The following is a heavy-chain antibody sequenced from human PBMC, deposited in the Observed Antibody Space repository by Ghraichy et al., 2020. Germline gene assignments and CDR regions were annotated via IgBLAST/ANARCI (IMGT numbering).Heavy chain of an antibody. V-gene: IGHV3-23*01. CDR1: GFTFSSYA. D-gene: IGHD6-6*01. CDR2: ISGSGGST. J-gene: IGHJ4*02. Sequence: GGSLRLSCAASGFTFSSYAMSWVRQAPGKGLEWVSAISGSGGSTYYADSVKGRFTISRDNSKNTLYLQMNSLRAEDTAVYYCAKGPSIAARRPYYFDYWGQGTLVTVSS. CDR3: AKGPSIAARRPYYFDY.